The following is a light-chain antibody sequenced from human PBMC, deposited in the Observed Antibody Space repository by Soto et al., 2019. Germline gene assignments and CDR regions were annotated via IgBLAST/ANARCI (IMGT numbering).Light chain of an antibody. V-gene: IGKV3-20*01. Sequence: EIVLTQSPATLSSSPGERATLSCRASQTVGTTYLAWYQHKPGQAPRLLIYGASTRATGIPDRFSGSRSGTDFTLTISRLEPEDFAVYFCQLYGSSRWTFGQGTKVDIK. CDR1: QTVGTTY. CDR2: GAS. J-gene: IGKJ1*01. CDR3: QLYGSSRWT.